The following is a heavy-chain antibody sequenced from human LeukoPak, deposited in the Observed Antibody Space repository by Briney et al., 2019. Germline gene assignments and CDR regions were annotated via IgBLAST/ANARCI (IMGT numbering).Heavy chain of an antibody. CDR2: ITYDGATT. Sequence: GGSLRLSCVASGFNFGHNGMHWVRQAPGMGLEWLTVITYDGATTNYVDTVKGRFTISRDNSKNTVYLQMNSLRAEDTAVYYCAKDRGTITMTQDVWGQGTMITVSS. J-gene: IGHJ3*01. CDR3: AKDRGTITMTQDV. D-gene: IGHD3-22*01. V-gene: IGHV3-30*18. CDR1: GFNFGHNG.